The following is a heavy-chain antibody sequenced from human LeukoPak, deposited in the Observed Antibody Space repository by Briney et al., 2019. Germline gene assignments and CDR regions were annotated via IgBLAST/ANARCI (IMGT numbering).Heavy chain of an antibody. D-gene: IGHD6-13*01. CDR3: ARASSSWYVPFDY. CDR2: IYPGDSDT. Sequence: KVSFKASGYTFTSYWIGWVRQMPGKGLEWMGIIYPGDSDTRYSPSFQGQVTISADKSISTAYLQWSSLKASDTAMYYCARASSSWYVPFDYWGQGTLVTVSS. J-gene: IGHJ4*02. V-gene: IGHV5-51*01. CDR1: GYTFTSYW.